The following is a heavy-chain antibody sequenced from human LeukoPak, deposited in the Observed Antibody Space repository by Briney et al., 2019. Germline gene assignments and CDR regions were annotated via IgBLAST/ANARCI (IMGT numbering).Heavy chain of an antibody. D-gene: IGHD1-26*01. CDR3: AKALGPRRMGATNRYYFDY. V-gene: IGHV3-30*18. Sequence: GGSLRLSCAASGFTFSSYGMHWVRQAPGKGLEWVAVISYDGSNKYYADSVKGRFTISRDNSKNTLYLQMNSLRAEDTAVYYCAKALGPRRMGATNRYYFDYWGQGTLVTVSS. J-gene: IGHJ4*02. CDR2: ISYDGSNK. CDR1: GFTFSSYG.